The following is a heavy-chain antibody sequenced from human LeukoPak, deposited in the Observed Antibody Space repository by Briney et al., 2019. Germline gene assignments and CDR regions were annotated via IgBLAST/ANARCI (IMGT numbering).Heavy chain of an antibody. V-gene: IGHV3-49*04. CDR2: VRSRANGGTS. CDR3: TYDTSGYNYYFDQ. D-gene: IGHD3-22*01. CDR1: GFTFSDFA. Sequence: GGSLRLSCAPSGFTFSDFAITWVRQAPGKGLEYIGFVRSRANGGTSEFVASVKGRFTFSRDDSQSIAYLQMNSLKTEDTAIYFCTYDTSGYNYYFDQWGQGTLVTVSS. J-gene: IGHJ4*02.